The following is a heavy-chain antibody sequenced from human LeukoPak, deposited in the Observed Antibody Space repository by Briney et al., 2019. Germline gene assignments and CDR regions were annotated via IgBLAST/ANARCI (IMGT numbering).Heavy chain of an antibody. CDR3: AKDMEAYGSWVAFDI. Sequence: QPGGSLRLSCAASGFTFSSYWMSWVRQAPGKGLEWVANIKQDGSEKYYVDSVKGRFTISRDNAKNSLYLQMNSLRAEDMALYYCAKDMEAYGSWVAFDIWGQGTMVTVSS. CDR1: GFTFSSYW. D-gene: IGHD2-15*01. CDR2: IKQDGSEK. V-gene: IGHV3-7*03. J-gene: IGHJ3*02.